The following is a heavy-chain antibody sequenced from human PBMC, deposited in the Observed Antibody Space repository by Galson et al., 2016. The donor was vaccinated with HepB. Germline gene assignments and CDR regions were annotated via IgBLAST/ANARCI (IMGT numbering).Heavy chain of an antibody. Sequence: SLRLSCAASGFTFSSNSMNWVRQAPGKGLEWISYITSTTTNTIHYADSVKGRFTISRDNAKNSLYLQMNSLGVEDTAVYYCARSFFFTFIFDLWGQGTLVTVSS. D-gene: IGHD3-3*02. J-gene: IGHJ4*02. V-gene: IGHV3-48*01. CDR1: GFTFSSNS. CDR3: ARSFFFTFIFDL. CDR2: ITSTTTNTI.